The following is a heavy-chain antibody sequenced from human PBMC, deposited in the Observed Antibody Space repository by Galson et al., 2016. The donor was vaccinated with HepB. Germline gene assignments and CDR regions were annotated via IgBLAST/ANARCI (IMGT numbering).Heavy chain of an antibody. V-gene: IGHV1-18*01. CDR1: GYTFTNYG. J-gene: IGHJ4*03. D-gene: IGHD3-3*01. CDR3: ARDLENYDFWSGYYKCLDY. Sequence: SVKVSCKASGYTFTNYGINWVRQAPGQGLEWMGWISAYNGNTVYAQKLQGRVTMTTDTSTSTAYMELRSLRSDDTAVYYCARDLENYDFWSGYYKCLDYWGQGTTVTVSS. CDR2: ISAYNGNT.